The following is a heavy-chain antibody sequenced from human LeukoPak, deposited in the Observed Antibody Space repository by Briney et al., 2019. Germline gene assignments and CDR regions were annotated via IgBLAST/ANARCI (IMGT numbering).Heavy chain of an antibody. J-gene: IGHJ3*02. Sequence: ASVKVSCKASGGTFSSYAISWVRQAPGQGLEWMGGIIPIFGTANYAQKFQGRVTITADESTSTAYMELSSLRSEDTAVYYCATHRAYYDILTGYYISEAFDIWGQGTMVTVSS. CDR1: GGTFSSYA. CDR3: ATHRAYYDILTGYYISEAFDI. D-gene: IGHD3-9*01. V-gene: IGHV1-69*13. CDR2: IIPIFGTA.